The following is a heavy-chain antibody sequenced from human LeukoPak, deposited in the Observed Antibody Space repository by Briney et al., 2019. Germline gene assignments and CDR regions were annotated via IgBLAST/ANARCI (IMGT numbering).Heavy chain of an antibody. Sequence: GGSLRLSCAASGFTFSSYWMNWVRQAPGTGLEWVANINQDGRTKYYSDSVKGRFTISRDNAKNSLYLQMNSLRAEETAVYYCARGLTTTPNSFDPWGQGTLVTVSS. D-gene: IGHD4-17*01. CDR1: GFTFSSYW. CDR2: INQDGRTK. CDR3: ARGLTTTPNSFDP. J-gene: IGHJ5*02. V-gene: IGHV3-7*01.